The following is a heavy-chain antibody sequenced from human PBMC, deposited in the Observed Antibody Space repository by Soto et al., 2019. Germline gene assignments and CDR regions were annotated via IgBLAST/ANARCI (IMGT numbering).Heavy chain of an antibody. Sequence: QVQLLQSGAEVKKPGASVKVSCKASGYKFTTYGITWVRQAPGQGLEWLGGISTYNGNTDYAQNLQDRVTMTTETSTSTAYLGVRGLTSDDTAVYFCARGLGTNGLDVWGQGTTVTVSS. CDR1: GYKFTTYG. CDR2: ISTYNGNT. V-gene: IGHV1-18*04. CDR3: ARGLGTNGLDV. D-gene: IGHD7-27*01. J-gene: IGHJ6*02.